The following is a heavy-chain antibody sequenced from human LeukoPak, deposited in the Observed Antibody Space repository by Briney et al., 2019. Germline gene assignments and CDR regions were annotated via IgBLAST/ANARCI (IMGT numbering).Heavy chain of an antibody. CDR1: GHTFSTYW. Sequence: PGGSLRLSCTASGHTFSTYWMDWVRQAPGKGLVWVAGIHSGGSIIYYADSVKGRFTISRDNAKNTLYLQMNSLRVEDTAVYYCVAEERDFDCWGQGVLVTVSP. V-gene: IGHV3-74*01. D-gene: IGHD1-26*01. CDR3: VAEERDFDC. J-gene: IGHJ4*02. CDR2: IHSGGSII.